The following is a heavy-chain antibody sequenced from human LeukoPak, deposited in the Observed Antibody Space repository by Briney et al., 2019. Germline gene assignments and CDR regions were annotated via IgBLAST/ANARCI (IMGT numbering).Heavy chain of an antibody. CDR3: ARDPDGEAGYYGMDV. CDR1: GFTFSAYA. V-gene: IGHV3-48*04. Sequence: GGSLRLSCAASGFTFSAYAMAWVRQAPGKGLECVSHITTGGSSTFHADSVKGRFSISRDNAKNSLYLQMNSLRAEDAAVYYCARDPDGEAGYYGMDVWGQGTTVTVSS. CDR2: ITTGGSST. J-gene: IGHJ6*02. D-gene: IGHD6-19*01.